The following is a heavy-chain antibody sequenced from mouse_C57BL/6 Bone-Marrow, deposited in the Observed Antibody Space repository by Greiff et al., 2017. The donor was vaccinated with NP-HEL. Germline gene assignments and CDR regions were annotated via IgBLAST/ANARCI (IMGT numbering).Heavy chain of an antibody. Sequence: EVQRVESGEGLVKPGGSLKLSCAASGFTFSSYAMSWVRQTPEKRLEWVAYISSGGDYIYYADTVKGRFTISRDNARNTLYLQMSSLKSEDTAMYYCTRGLGRVPYYAMDYWGQGTSVTVSS. CDR2: ISSGGDYI. CDR3: TRGLGRVPYYAMDY. V-gene: IGHV5-9-1*02. J-gene: IGHJ4*01. D-gene: IGHD3-3*01. CDR1: GFTFSSYA.